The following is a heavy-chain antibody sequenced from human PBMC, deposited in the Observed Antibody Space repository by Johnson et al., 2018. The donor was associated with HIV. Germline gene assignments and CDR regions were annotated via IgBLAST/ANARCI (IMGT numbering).Heavy chain of an antibody. D-gene: IGHD6-19*01. J-gene: IGHJ3*02. CDR3: ATGHSSGWYRDAFDI. CDR1: GFTFSSYG. V-gene: IGHV3-30*19. CDR2: ISYDGGNT. Sequence: QVQLVESGGGVVQPGGSLRLSCAASGFTFSSYGMHWVRQAPGKGLEWVAVISYDGGNTYYADSVKGRFTISRDNSKNTLYLQMNSLRSEDTAVYYCATGHSSGWYRDAFDIWGQGTMVTVSS.